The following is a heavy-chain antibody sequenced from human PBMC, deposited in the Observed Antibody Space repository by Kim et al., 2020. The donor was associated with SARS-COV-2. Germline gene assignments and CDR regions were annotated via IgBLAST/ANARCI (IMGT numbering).Heavy chain of an antibody. CDR1: GFTFSGST. CDR2: MKRQGNTYVT. D-gene: IGHD2-2*03. CDR3: TNGYCTSTACYPKFDP. J-gene: IGHJ5*02. Sequence: GGSLRLSCAASGFTFSGSTVHWVRQASGKGLEWVGRMKRQGNTYVTAYAASVKGRFTISRDESKNTEYLQMNSLTTEDTAVYYCTNGYCTSTACYPKFDP. V-gene: IGHV3-73*01.